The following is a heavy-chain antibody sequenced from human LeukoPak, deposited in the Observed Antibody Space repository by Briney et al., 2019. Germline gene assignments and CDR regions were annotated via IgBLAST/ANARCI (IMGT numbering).Heavy chain of an antibody. CDR2: INPSGGVT. J-gene: IGHJ4*02. CDR1: GYTFASHN. CDR3: ARAPDTSGYFAQPNFDY. V-gene: IGHV1-46*01. Sequence: ASVKVSCKASGYTFASHNLHRVRQAPGQGLEWMGIINPSGGVTSSAQKFQGRVTMTRDTSLSTVFMELSSLTSEDTAVYYCARAPDTSGYFAQPNFDYWGQGTLVTVSS. D-gene: IGHD3-22*01.